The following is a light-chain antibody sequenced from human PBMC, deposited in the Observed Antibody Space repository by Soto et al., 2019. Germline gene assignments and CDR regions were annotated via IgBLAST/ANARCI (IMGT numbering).Light chain of an antibody. J-gene: IGKJ3*01. CDR3: QQYNNWPFT. V-gene: IGKV3D-15*01. CDR1: QSVSSN. Sequence: EIVMTQSPATLSVSPGERATLSCRASQSVSSNLAWYQQKPGQAPRLLIYGASTRATGIPARFSGSGSGTEITLTITSLQSADFQVYYCQQYNNWPFTFGPGTKVDIK. CDR2: GAS.